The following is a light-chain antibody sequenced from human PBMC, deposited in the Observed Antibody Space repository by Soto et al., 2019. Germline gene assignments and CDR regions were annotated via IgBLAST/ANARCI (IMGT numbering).Light chain of an antibody. J-gene: IGKJ3*01. CDR1: QDISSY. V-gene: IGKV1-33*01. CDR2: DAS. CDR3: QQYDNVPFT. Sequence: DIQMTQSPSSLSASVGDRVTITCQASQDISSYLNWYQQKPGKAPKLLIYDASNLETGVPSRFSGSGSGTDFTFTVSSLQPEDIATYYCQQYDNVPFTFGPGTKVDIK.